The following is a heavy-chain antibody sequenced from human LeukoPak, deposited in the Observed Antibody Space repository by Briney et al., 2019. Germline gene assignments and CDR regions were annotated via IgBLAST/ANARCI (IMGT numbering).Heavy chain of an antibody. D-gene: IGHD1-26*01. J-gene: IGHJ4*02. CDR1: GISFSSYA. CDR3: AKRDTTY. CDR2: ISDSGGST. V-gene: IGHV3-23*01. Sequence: GGSPRLSCAASGISFSSYAMSWVRQAPGKGLEWVSAISDSGGSTYYADSVRGRFTISRDNSKNTLYLQMNSLRAEDTAIYYCAKRDTTYWGQGTLVTVSS.